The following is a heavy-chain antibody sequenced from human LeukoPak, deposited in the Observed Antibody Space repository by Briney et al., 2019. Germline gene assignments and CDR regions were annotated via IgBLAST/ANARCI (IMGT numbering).Heavy chain of an antibody. CDR2: IYDSVST. Sequence: PSQTLSLTCTVSGGSIGSGGYFWSWIRQPPGKGLEFLGYIYDSVSTYYNPSLKSRVSISVDRSKNQFSLKLTSVTAADTAVYYCARGEIEYSGLLFDYWGQGTLVTVSS. CDR3: ARGEIEYSGLLFDY. J-gene: IGHJ4*02. V-gene: IGHV4-30-2*01. CDR1: GGSIGSGGYF. D-gene: IGHD5-12*01.